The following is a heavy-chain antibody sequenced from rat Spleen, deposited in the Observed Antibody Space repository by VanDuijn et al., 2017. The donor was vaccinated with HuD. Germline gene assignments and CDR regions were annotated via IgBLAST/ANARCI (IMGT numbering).Heavy chain of an antibody. D-gene: IGHD1-11*01. V-gene: IGHV5-34*01. J-gene: IGHJ4*01. CDR1: GFTFSDYG. CDR2: ISGNSGTI. Sequence: EVQLVESGGGLVQPGRSLQLSCVASGFTFSDYGMNWIRQPPGKGLEWIAYISGNSGTIYYADTVKGRFTISRDNAKNTLYLRLSSLRSEDTALYYCAGDYGRFGYWGQGASVTVSS. CDR3: AGDYGRFGY.